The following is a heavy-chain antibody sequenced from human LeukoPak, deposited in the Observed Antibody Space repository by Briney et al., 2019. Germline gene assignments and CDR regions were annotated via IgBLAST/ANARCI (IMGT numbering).Heavy chain of an antibody. CDR3: ARDGHYYDSSGYYYDY. CDR2: IKQDGSEA. J-gene: IGHJ4*02. Sequence: GGSLRLSCAASGFTFSSYWMTWVRQAPGKGLEWVANIKQDGSEAYYVDSVKGRFTISRDNAKNSLYLQMNSLRAEDTAVYYCARDGHYYDSSGYYYDYWGQGTLVTVSS. D-gene: IGHD3-22*01. V-gene: IGHV3-7*03. CDR1: GFTFSSYW.